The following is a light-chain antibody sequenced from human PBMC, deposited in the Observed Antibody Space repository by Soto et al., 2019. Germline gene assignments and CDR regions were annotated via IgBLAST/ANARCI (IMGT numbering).Light chain of an antibody. CDR2: DIF. V-gene: IGKV3D-15*01. J-gene: IGKJ4*01. Sequence: EIVFKKTPGTMSYSAGKRATHSCRASQSVGSDLAWYQQKPGQAPRLVIYDIFTRATGVPTRISGSGSGTEFTLTISILQSEDFAVYYCQRYNSWPHTFCGGTKVDIK. CDR1: QSVGSD. CDR3: QRYNSWPHT.